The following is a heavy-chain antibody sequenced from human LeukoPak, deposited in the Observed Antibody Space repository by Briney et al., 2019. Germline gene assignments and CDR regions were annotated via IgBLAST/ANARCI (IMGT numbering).Heavy chain of an antibody. Sequence: SVKVSCKASGGTFSSYAISWVRQAPGQGLEWMGGIIPIFGTANYAQKFQGRVTITTDESTSTAYMELSSLRSEDTAVYYCARENIVVVPAAIRYFDYWGQGTLVAVSS. D-gene: IGHD2-2*01. CDR3: ARENIVVVPAAIRYFDY. J-gene: IGHJ4*02. V-gene: IGHV1-69*05. CDR2: IIPIFGTA. CDR1: GGTFSSYA.